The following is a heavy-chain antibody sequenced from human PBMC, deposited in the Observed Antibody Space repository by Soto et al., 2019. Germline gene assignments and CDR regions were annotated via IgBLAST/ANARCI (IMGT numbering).Heavy chain of an antibody. CDR2: INPNSGGT. CDR3: AREPNYGGNSVYYGIDF. J-gene: IGHJ6*02. V-gene: IGHV1-2*04. Sequence: QVQLVQSGAEVKKPGASVKVSCKASGYTFTGYYMHWVRQAPGQGLEWMGWINPNSGGTNYAQKFQGCVTMTRDPSISTAYMELSRLRSDDMAVYYCAREPNYGGNSVYYGIDFWGQGTTVTVS. D-gene: IGHD4-17*01. CDR1: GYTFTGYY.